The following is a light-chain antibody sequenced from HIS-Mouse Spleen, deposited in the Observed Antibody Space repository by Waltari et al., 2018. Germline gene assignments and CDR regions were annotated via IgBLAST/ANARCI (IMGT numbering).Light chain of an antibody. J-gene: IGKJ2*01. V-gene: IGKV1-33*01. CDR3: QQYDNLHT. Sequence: DIQMTQSPSSLSASVGARVTITCQASQDISNYLNWYQQTPGKAPKLLIYDASNLETGVPSRFSGSGSGTDFTFTISSLQPEDIATYYCQQYDNLHTFGQGTKLEIK. CDR1: QDISNY. CDR2: DAS.